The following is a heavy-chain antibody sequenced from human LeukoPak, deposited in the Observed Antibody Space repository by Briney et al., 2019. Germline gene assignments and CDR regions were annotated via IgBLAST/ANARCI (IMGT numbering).Heavy chain of an antibody. CDR1: GFTFRSYS. J-gene: IGHJ5*02. V-gene: IGHV3-23*01. CDR2: IRGGADDT. CDR3: ATSGFSGYDHPS. D-gene: IGHD5-12*01. Sequence: GGSLRLSCAASGFTFRSYSMAWVRLAPGQGLKYVSVIRGGADDTSYADSVKGRFTISRDNSKNTLFLQMDGLRVEDTAVYYCATSGFSGYDHPSWGQGTLVTVSS.